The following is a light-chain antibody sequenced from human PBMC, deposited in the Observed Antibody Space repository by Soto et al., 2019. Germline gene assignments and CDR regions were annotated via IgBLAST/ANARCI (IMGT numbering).Light chain of an antibody. CDR3: LQDYNSPIT. V-gene: IGKV1-6*02. CDR2: AAS. CDR1: QDISND. Sequence: AIQLTQSPSSLSASVGDRITIICRASQDISNDLGWFQQKPGKAPKLLIYAASILQTGVPSRFSGSGSGSAFSLTSTSLQPEDFATYCCLQDYNSPITFGQGTRLEIK. J-gene: IGKJ5*01.